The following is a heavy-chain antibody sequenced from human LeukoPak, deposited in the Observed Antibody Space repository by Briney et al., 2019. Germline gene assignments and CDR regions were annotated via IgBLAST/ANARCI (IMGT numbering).Heavy chain of an antibody. J-gene: IGHJ4*02. CDR3: AKSPCIASHIDFDY. V-gene: IGHV3-23*01. CDR1: GFTFSGYA. D-gene: IGHD6-13*01. Sequence: GGSLRLTCAASGFTFSGYAMSWVRQAPGKGLEWVSTVSGSGDSTWYADSVKGRFTISRDNSKSTLYLQMNSLRAEDTAVYYSAKSPCIASHIDFDYWGQGTLATVSS. CDR2: VSGSGDST.